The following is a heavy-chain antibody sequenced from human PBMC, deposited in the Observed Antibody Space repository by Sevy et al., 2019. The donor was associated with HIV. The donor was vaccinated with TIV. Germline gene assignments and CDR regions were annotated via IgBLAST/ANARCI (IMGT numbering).Heavy chain of an antibody. V-gene: IGHV3-15*01. J-gene: IGHJ4*02. Sequence: GGSLRLSCAASGFTFSNAWMSWVRQAPGKGLEWVGRIKSKTDGGTTDYAAPVKGRFTISRDDSKNTLYLQMNSLKTEDTAVYYCTTDFSLYYFRPPSGRPYYFDYWGQGTLVTVSS. CDR3: TTDFSLYYFRPPSGRPYYFDY. CDR2: IKSKTDGGTT. CDR1: GFTFSNAW. D-gene: IGHD1-26*01.